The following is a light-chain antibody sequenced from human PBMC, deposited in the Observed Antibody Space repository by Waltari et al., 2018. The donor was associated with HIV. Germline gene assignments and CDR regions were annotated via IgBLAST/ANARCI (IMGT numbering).Light chain of an antibody. CDR1: NIV. CDR3: QVWDSTTNHVV. CDR2: DDS. Sequence: SSVLTQPPSVSVAPGTTASTTSRATNIVPWYQPKPGQAPVLVIYDDSDRPSGIPERFSGSNSGNTATLTISRVEAGDEADYYCQVWDSTTNHVVFGGGTKLTVL. J-gene: IGLJ2*01. V-gene: IGLV3-21*03.